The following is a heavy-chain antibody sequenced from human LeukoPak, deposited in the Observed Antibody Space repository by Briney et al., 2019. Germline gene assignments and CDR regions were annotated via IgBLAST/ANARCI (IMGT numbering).Heavy chain of an antibody. Sequence: GRSMRLSCAASGFTFSSYAMHWVRQAPGKGLEWVAVISYDGSNKYYADSVKGRFTISRDNSKNTLYLQMNSLRAEDMAVYYCAKSTTRYDSSGYFDYWGQGTLVTVSS. J-gene: IGHJ4*02. D-gene: IGHD3-22*01. V-gene: IGHV3-30-3*02. CDR1: GFTFSSYA. CDR3: AKSTTRYDSSGYFDY. CDR2: ISYDGSNK.